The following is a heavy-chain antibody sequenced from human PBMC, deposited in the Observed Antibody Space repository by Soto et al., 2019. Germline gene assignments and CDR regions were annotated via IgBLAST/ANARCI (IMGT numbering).Heavy chain of an antibody. Sequence: KTSETLSLTCTVSGGSISSYYWSWIRQPPGKGLEWIGYIYYSGSTNYNPSLKSRVTISVDTSKNQFSLKLSSVTAADTAVYYCARGRLVEYSSSSGGVYYYYYGMDVWGQGTTVTVSS. CDR3: ARGRLVEYSSSSGGVYYYYYGMDV. CDR2: IYYSGST. J-gene: IGHJ6*02. D-gene: IGHD6-6*01. V-gene: IGHV4-59*01. CDR1: GGSISSYY.